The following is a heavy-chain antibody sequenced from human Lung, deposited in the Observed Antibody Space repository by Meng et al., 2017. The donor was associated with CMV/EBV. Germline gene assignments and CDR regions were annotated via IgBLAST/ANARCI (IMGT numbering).Heavy chain of an antibody. CDR2: ISYDGGKQ. CDR3: ARDGRIAGRNWFYGMDV. D-gene: IGHD6-6*01. CDR1: GFTFSRHP. J-gene: IGHJ6*02. Sequence: AASGFTFSRHPMHWVRQAPGKGLEWVGVISYDGGKQYYADSVRGRFTTSRDNSKSILYLQMNSLRAEDTAVYYCARDGRIAGRNWFYGMDVWGQGXTVTVSS. V-gene: IGHV3-30-3*01.